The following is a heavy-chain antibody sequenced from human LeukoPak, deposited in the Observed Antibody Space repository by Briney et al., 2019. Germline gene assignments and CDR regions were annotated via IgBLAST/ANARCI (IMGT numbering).Heavy chain of an antibody. CDR1: GFTFSRHW. CDR2: IKQDGSAK. V-gene: IGHV3-7*03. D-gene: IGHD2-15*01. Sequence: GGSLRLSCAASGFTFSRHWMYWVRQAPGKGLEWVANIKQDGSAKPYVDSVKGRFTIPRDNAKNSLFLQMNSLRVEDTAVYYCARDNGWSADFWGQGTLVTVSS. CDR3: ARDNGWSADF. J-gene: IGHJ4*02.